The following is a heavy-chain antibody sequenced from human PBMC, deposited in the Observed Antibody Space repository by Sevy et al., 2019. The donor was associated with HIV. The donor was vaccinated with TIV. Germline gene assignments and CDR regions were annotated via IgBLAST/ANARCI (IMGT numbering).Heavy chain of an antibody. V-gene: IGHV3-7*03. CDR1: GFSFSAYW. Sequence: GGSLRLSCEASGFSFSAYWMTWVRQAPGKGLEWVANMRQDGREKYYVDSVKGRFTISRDNAKNSLYLQMNSLRAEDTAVYYCARGGLGSRSRPGLGYWGQGTLVTVSS. CDR2: MRQDGREK. CDR3: ARGGLGSRSRPGLGY. D-gene: IGHD3-16*01. J-gene: IGHJ4*02.